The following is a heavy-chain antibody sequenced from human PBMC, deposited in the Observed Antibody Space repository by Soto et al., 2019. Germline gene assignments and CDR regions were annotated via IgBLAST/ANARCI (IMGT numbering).Heavy chain of an antibody. CDR2: IYYSGST. D-gene: IGHD3-10*01. CDR3: ARDTPLYGSGRNYYYYYMDV. V-gene: IGHV4-31*03. CDR1: GGSISSGGYY. J-gene: IGHJ6*03. Sequence: QVQLQESGPGLVKPSQTLSLTCTVSGGSISSGGYYWSWIRQHPGKGLEWIGYIYYSGSTYYNPSLKSRVTISVDTSKNQFSLKLSSVTAADTAVYYCARDTPLYGSGRNYYYYYMDVWGKGTTVTVSS.